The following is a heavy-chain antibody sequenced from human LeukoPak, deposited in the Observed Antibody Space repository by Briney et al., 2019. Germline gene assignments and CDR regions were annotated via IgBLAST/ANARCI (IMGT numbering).Heavy chain of an antibody. CDR1: GFTFSSYA. CDR3: AKIGYGSGSSKRYYFDY. CDR2: ISGSGGST. V-gene: IGHV3-23*01. Sequence: GGSLRLSCAASGFTFSSYAMSWVRQAPGKGLEWVSAISGSGGSTYYADSVKGRFTMFRDNSKNTLYLQMNSLRAEDTAVYYCAKIGYGSGSSKRYYFDYWGQGTLVTVSS. D-gene: IGHD3-10*01. J-gene: IGHJ4*02.